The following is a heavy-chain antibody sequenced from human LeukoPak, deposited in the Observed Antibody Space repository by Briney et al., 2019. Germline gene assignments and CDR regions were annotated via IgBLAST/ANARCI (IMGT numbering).Heavy chain of an antibody. Sequence: PGGSLRLSCAASGFTFSRYAMHWVRQAPGKGLEWVAVTSHDGNDKYYPDSVKGRLTTSRDNFKNTLYLQMNGLRAEDTAVYYCARDYYDSSGYGQHLDWWGLGTLVTVSS. D-gene: IGHD3-22*01. CDR3: ARDYYDSSGYGQHLDW. CDR2: TSHDGNDK. J-gene: IGHJ4*02. CDR1: GFTFSRYA. V-gene: IGHV3-30*01.